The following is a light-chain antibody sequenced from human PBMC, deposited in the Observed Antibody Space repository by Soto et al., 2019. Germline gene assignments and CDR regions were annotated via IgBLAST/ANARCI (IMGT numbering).Light chain of an antibody. CDR1: QSISSW. CDR2: DAS. CDR3: QQYNSYLMYT. Sequence: DIQMTQSPSTLSASVGDRVTITCRASQSISSWLAWYQQKPGKAPKLLIYDASSLESGVPSRFSGSGSGTEFTLTISSLQPDDFATYYCQQYNSYLMYTFGQGTKLEIK. J-gene: IGKJ2*01. V-gene: IGKV1-5*01.